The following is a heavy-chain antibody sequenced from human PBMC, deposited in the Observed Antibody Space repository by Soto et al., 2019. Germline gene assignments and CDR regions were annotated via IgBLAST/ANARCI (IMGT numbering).Heavy chain of an antibody. CDR2: ISASNGNT. CDR3: ASEPIYYNDGSGYYPLGY. Sequence: QVQLVQSGAEVKKPGASVKVSCKASGYTFTTYGFSWVRQAPGQGLECVGWISASNGNTHYSQKFQGRVTMTTDTSTSTAYMELRSLTSGDTAVYYCASEPIYYNDGSGYYPLGYWGQGTLVTVSS. D-gene: IGHD3-22*01. V-gene: IGHV1-18*04. J-gene: IGHJ4*02. CDR1: GYTFTTYG.